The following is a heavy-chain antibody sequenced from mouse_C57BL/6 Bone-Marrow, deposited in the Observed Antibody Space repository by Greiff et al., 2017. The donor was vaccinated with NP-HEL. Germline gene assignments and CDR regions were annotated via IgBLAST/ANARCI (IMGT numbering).Heavy chain of an antibody. CDR1: GFTFSDYG. J-gene: IGHJ4*01. CDR2: ISSGSSTI. V-gene: IGHV5-17*01. CDR3: ARFYYGNCYAMDY. Sequence: EVQGVESGGGLVKPGGSLKLSCAASGFTFSDYGMHWVRQAPEKGLEWVAYISSGSSTIYYADTVKGRFTISRDNAKNTLFLQMTSLRSEDTAMYYCARFYYGNCYAMDYWGQGTSVTVSS. D-gene: IGHD2-1*01.